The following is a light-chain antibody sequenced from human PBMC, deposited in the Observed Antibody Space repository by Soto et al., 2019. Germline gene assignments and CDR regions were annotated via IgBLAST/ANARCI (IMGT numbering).Light chain of an antibody. CDR3: QQYNSYSVT. J-gene: IGKJ1*01. CDR2: DAS. Sequence: DIQMTQFPSTLSASVGDRVTITCRASQSISSRLAWYQQKPGKAPKFLVYDASNLESGVPSRFSGSGSGTEFTLTISSLQPDDFATYYCQQYNSYSVTFGQGTKVDIK. CDR1: QSISSR. V-gene: IGKV1-5*01.